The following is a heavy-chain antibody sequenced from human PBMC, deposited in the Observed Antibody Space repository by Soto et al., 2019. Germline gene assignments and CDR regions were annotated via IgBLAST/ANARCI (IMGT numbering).Heavy chain of an antibody. CDR2: IYYSGST. V-gene: IGHV4-28*01. CDR3: ARTPPYYDILAGGKNAFDI. CDR1: GYSISSSNW. J-gene: IGHJ3*02. D-gene: IGHD3-9*01. Sequence: QVQLQESGPGLVKPSDTLSLTCAVSGYSISSSNWWGWIRQPPGKGLEWIGYIYYSGSTYYNPSLKSRVTMSVDTSNNQFSLKLSSVTAVDTAVYYCARTPPYYDILAGGKNAFDIWGQGTMVTVSS.